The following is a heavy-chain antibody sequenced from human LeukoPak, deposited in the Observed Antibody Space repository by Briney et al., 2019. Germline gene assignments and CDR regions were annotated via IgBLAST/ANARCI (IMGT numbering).Heavy chain of an antibody. J-gene: IGHJ4*02. D-gene: IGHD3-10*01. V-gene: IGHV3-23*01. CDR1: GFTLGSYA. CDR2: ISEGGTHT. Sequence: GGSLRLSCAGSGFTLGSYAMSWVRQAPGKGLEWVSSISEGGTHTYYADSVKGRFTISRDNAKNTLSLQMNSLSAEDTAVYYCAKDQRGSGSYGYFDYWGPGTLVTVSS. CDR3: AKDQRGSGSYGYFDY.